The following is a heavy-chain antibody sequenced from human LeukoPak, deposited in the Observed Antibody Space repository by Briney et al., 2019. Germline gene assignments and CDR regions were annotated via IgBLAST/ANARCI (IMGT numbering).Heavy chain of an antibody. CDR2: IYYSGST. V-gene: IGHV4-59*08. J-gene: IGHJ5*02. CDR3: ARHNPYCSGGSCYARYWFDP. Sequence: SETLSLTCTVSGGSISSYYWSWTRQPPGKGLEWIGYIYYSGSTNYNPSLKSRVTISVDTSKNQFSLKLSSVTAADTAVYYCARHNPYCSGGSCYARYWFDPWGQGTLVTVSS. CDR1: GGSISSYY. D-gene: IGHD2-15*01.